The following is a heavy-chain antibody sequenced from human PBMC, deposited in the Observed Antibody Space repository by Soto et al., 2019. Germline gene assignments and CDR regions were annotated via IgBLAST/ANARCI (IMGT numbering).Heavy chain of an antibody. J-gene: IGHJ4*02. CDR2: ISSSSSYT. D-gene: IGHD1-26*01. V-gene: IGHV3-11*06. Sequence: QVQLVESGGGLVKPGGSLRLSCAASGFTFSDYYMSWIRQAPGKGLEWVSYISSSSSYTNYADSVKGRFTISRDNAKKSLYLQMNSLRAEDTAVYYCARDWGGYSGSYWSVFDYWGQGTLVTVSS. CDR3: ARDWGGYSGSYWSVFDY. CDR1: GFTFSDYY.